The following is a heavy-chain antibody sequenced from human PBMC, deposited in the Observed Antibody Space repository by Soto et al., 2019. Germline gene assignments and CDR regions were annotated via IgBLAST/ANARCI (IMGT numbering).Heavy chain of an antibody. V-gene: IGHV3-74*01. CDR3: ARATGSNHPFDY. D-gene: IGHD2-2*01. J-gene: IGHJ4*02. CDR2: ISTDGSGT. CDR1: GFTFSSYW. Sequence: EVQLVESGGGLVQPGGSLRLSCAASGFTFSSYWMHWVRQAPGRGLVWVSRISTDGSGTTYADSVKGRFTISRDNAKNTLYLQMDSLRAEDSAVYYCARATGSNHPFDYWGQGTLVTVSS.